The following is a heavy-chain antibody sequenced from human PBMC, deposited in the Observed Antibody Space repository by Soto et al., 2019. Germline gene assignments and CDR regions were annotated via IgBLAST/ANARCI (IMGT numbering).Heavy chain of an antibody. CDR3: AREGLVLVPTTVNSDYYYYAMAV. V-gene: IGHV1-69*13. CDR1: GDTFSSYT. D-gene: IGHD2-2*01. CDR2: IIPRSATS. J-gene: IGHJ6*02. Sequence: SVKVSCKASGDTFSSYTLSSVRHAPGQGLEWMGGIIPRSATSNYAQKFQGRVTITADESTSTAYMELSSLRSEDTAVYYCAREGLVLVPTTVNSDYYYYAMAVSGQGTTVTVSS.